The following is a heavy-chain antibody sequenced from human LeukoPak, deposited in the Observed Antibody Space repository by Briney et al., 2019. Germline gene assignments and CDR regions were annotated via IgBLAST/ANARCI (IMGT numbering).Heavy chain of an antibody. CDR3: ARGLVVPAAFGY. CDR1: GGSISSYY. J-gene: IGHJ4*02. CDR2: IYTSGST. Sequence: PSETLSLTCTVSGGSISSYYWSWIRQPAGKGLGWIGRIYTSGSTNYNPSLKSRVTMSVDTSKNQFSLKLSSVTAADTAVYYCARGLVVPAAFGYWGQGTLVTVSS. V-gene: IGHV4-4*07. D-gene: IGHD2-2*01.